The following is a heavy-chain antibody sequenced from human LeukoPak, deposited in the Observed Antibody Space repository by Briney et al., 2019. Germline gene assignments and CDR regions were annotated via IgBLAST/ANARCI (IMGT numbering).Heavy chain of an antibody. J-gene: IGHJ4*02. CDR3: ANGLGYCSGGSCYPDY. CDR2: ISWNSGSV. V-gene: IGHV3-9*01. D-gene: IGHD2-15*01. Sequence: GRSLRLSCAASGFTFDGYAMHWVRQAPGKGLEWVSGISWNSGSVGYADSVKGRFTISRDNAKNSLYLQMNSLRAEDTALYYCANGLGYCSGGSCYPDYWGQGTLVTVSS. CDR1: GFTFDGYA.